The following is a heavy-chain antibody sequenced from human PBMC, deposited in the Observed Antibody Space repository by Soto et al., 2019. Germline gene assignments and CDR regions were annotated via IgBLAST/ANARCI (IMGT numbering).Heavy chain of an antibody. CDR2: IYLGDSDT. V-gene: IGHV5-51*01. D-gene: IGHD1-26*01. CDR1: GYMLTSHW. Sequence: GEPLQVPSKGSGYMLTSHWVGRVRQMRGKGLEWNGIIYLGDSDTRYSPSFQGQDTISTNKTTSTAYLQWSSLKASDTAMYYCARHEGGRYFSRLRYWGQGTLVTVSS. CDR3: ARHEGGRYFSRLRY. J-gene: IGHJ4*02.